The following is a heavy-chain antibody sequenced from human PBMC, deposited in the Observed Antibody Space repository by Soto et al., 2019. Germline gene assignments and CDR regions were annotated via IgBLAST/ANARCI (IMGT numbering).Heavy chain of an antibody. D-gene: IGHD3-10*01. Sequence: PSETLSLTCTVSGGSVSSGDYFWSWLRQSPGKRLEWIAYIYYSGSTNYNPSLKSRATISVDTSKSQVSLTLTSMTAADAALYSCARYTNYYYSGLDVWGQGTAVTVYS. V-gene: IGHV4-61*08. CDR2: IYYSGST. CDR1: GGSVSSGDYF. CDR3: ARYTNYYYSGLDV. J-gene: IGHJ6*02.